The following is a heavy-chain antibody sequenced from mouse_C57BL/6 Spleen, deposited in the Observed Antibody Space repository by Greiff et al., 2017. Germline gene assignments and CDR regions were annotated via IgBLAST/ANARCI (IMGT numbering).Heavy chain of an antibody. D-gene: IGHD2-4*01. V-gene: IGHV1-78*01. CDR1: GYTFTDHP. J-gene: IGHJ4*01. CDR2: IYPRDGST. Sequence: VKLMESDAELVKPGASVKISCKVSGYTFTDHPIHWMKQRPEQGLEWIGYIYPRDGSTKYNEKFKGKATLTADKSSSTAYMQLNSLTSEDSAVYFCARRRNYDYGSAMDYWGQGTSVTVSS. CDR3: ARRRNYDYGSAMDY.